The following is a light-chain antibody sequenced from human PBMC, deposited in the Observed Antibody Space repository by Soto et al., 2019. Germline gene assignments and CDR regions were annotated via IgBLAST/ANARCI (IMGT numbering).Light chain of an antibody. V-gene: IGLV2-23*01. CDR2: EGS. CDR3: CSYAGSGTWV. J-gene: IGLJ3*02. Sequence: QSVLTQPASVSGSPGQSITISCSGTSSDVGSYNLVSWYQQYPGKAPKFMIYEGSKRPSGVSNRFSGSKSGNTASLTVSALQAEDEADYYCCSYAGSGTWVFGGGTQLTVL. CDR1: SSDVGSYNL.